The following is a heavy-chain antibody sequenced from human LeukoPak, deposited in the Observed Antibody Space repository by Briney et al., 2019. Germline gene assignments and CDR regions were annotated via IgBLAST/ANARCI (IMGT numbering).Heavy chain of an antibody. Sequence: GGSLRLSCAASGFTFSSYAMSWVRQAPGKGLEWVSAISGSGGSTYYADSVKGRFTISRDNSKNTPYLQMNSLRAEDTAVYYCATPYSGSYLPLPPDAFDIWGQGTMVTVSS. CDR1: GFTFSSYA. J-gene: IGHJ3*02. CDR2: ISGSGGST. D-gene: IGHD1-26*01. V-gene: IGHV3-23*01. CDR3: ATPYSGSYLPLPPDAFDI.